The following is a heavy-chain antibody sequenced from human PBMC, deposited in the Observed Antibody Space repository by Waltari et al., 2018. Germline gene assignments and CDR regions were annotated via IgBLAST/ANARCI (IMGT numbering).Heavy chain of an antibody. D-gene: IGHD3-22*01. CDR3: AGEIGGRAFDI. Sequence: QVQLVQSGAAVKKPGASVKVSCKASGYSFTSYYMHWVRQAPGQGLEWMGIINPSSGSTSYPQKFQGRVTMTRDTSTSTVYMELSSLRSEDTTVYYCAGEIGGRAFDIWGQGTMVTVSS. V-gene: IGHV1-46*01. CDR2: INPSSGST. CDR1: GYSFTSYY. J-gene: IGHJ3*02.